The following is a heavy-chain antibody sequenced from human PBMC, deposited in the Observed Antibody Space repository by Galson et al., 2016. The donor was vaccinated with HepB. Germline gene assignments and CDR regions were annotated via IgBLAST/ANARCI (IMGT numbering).Heavy chain of an antibody. CDR1: EFTFSSYG. CDR3: ARGRRGSAYYSGMDV. V-gene: IGHV3-33*01. J-gene: IGHJ6*02. Sequence: SLRLSCAASEFTFSSYGMHWVRQAPGKGLEWVAVIWYDGSNKYYVDSVKGRFTISRDNSKNTLYLQMNSLRAEDTAVYYCARGRRGSAYYSGMDVWGQGTTVTVSS. CDR2: IWYDGSNK. D-gene: IGHD1-14*01.